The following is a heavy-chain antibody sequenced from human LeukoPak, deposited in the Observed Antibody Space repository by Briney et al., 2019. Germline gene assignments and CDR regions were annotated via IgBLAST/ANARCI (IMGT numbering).Heavy chain of an antibody. Sequence: PGGSLRLSCAASGFTFDDYAMHWVRQAPGKGLEWVSGISWNSGSIGYADSVKGRFTISRDNAKNSLYLQMNSLRAEDTALYYCAKDGSALWFGELWSRFDPWGQGTLVTVSS. CDR1: GFTFDDYA. J-gene: IGHJ5*02. CDR3: AKDGSALWFGELWSRFDP. CDR2: ISWNSGSI. V-gene: IGHV3-9*01. D-gene: IGHD3-10*01.